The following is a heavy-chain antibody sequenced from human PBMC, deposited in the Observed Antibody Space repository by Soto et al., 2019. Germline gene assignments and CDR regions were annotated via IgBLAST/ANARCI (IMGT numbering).Heavy chain of an antibody. V-gene: IGHV6-1*01. CDR3: ARAGPDYYYYGLDV. CDR2: TYYRSKWYN. CDR1: GDSVSTNSAA. Sequence: SQTLSLTCAVSGDSVSTNSAAWNWIRQSPSRGLEWLGRTYYRSKWYNDYAVSVKSRININADTSKNQISLQLNSVTPEDTAVYYCARAGPDYYYYGLDVWRQRTTVTVSS. D-gene: IGHD3-10*01. J-gene: IGHJ6*02.